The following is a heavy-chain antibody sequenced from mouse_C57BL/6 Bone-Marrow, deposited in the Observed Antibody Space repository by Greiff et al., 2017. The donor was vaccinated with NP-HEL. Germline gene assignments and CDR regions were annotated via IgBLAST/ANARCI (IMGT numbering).Heavy chain of an antibody. D-gene: IGHD2-3*01. J-gene: IGHJ3*01. CDR1: GFTFSDYY. V-gene: IGHV5-12*01. CDR3: ARPDYDGYFLFAY. CDR2: ISNGGGST. Sequence: EVKLEESGGGLVQPGGSLKLSCAASGFTFSDYYMYWVRQTPEKRLEWVAYISNGGGSTSYPDTVKGRFPISRANAKNTLYLQMIRLKSEDTAMYYCARPDYDGYFLFAYWDQGTRVTVSA.